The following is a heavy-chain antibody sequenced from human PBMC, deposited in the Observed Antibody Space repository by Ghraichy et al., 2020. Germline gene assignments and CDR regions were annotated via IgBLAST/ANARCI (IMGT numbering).Heavy chain of an antibody. D-gene: IGHD3-10*01. J-gene: IGHJ6*02. CDR1: GGSISSGGYY. V-gene: IGHV4-31*03. CDR3: ARGRALLWFGEPLAEGMDV. Sequence: SETLSLTCTVSGGSISSGGYYWSWIRQHPGKGLEWIGYIYYSGSTYYNPSLKSRVTISVDTSKNQFSLKLSSVTAADTAVYYCARGRALLWFGEPLAEGMDVWGQGTTVTVSS. CDR2: IYYSGST.